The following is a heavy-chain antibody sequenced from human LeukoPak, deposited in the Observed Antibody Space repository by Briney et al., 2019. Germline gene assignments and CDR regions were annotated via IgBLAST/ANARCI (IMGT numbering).Heavy chain of an antibody. CDR2: ISGSGGST. J-gene: IGHJ4*02. D-gene: IGHD1-14*01. CDR1: GFTFSSYA. Sequence: GGSLRLSCAASGFTFSSYAMSWVRQAPGKGLEWVSAISGSGGSTYYADSVKGRFTISRDNSKNTLYLQMNSLKTEDMAVYYCAREPPGNKGCFDYWGQGTLVTVSS. V-gene: IGHV3-23*01. CDR3: AREPPGNKGCFDY.